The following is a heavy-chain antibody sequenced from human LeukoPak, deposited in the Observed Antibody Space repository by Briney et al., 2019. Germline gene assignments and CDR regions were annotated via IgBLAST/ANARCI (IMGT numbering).Heavy chain of an antibody. CDR2: ISGSGGST. J-gene: IGHJ6*03. V-gene: IGHV3-23*01. D-gene: IGHD2-2*02. CDR1: GFTFSSYA. Sequence: PGGSLRLSCAASGFTFSSYAMSWVRQAPGKGLEWVSAISGSGGSTYYADSVKGRFTISRDNSKNTLYLQMNSLRAEDTAVYYCAKGGYCSSTSCYRYYYYYYYMDVWGKGTTVTVSS. CDR3: AKGGYCSSTSCYRYYYYYYYMDV.